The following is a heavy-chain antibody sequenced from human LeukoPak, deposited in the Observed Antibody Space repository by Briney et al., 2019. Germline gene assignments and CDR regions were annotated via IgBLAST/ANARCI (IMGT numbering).Heavy chain of an antibody. CDR1: GYTFTGYY. Sequence: ASVKVSCKASGYTFTGYYMHWVRQAPGQGLEWMGWINPNSGGTNYAQKFQGRVTMTRDTSISTAYMELSRLRSDDTAVYYCARVFAAYDSAYDYWGQGTLVTVSS. D-gene: IGHD3-3*01. J-gene: IGHJ4*02. CDR3: ARVFAAYDSAYDY. CDR2: INPNSGGT. V-gene: IGHV1-2*02.